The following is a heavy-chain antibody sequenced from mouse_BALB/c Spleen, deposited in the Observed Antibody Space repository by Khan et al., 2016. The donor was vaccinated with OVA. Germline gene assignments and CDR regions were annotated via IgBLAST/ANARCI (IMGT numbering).Heavy chain of an antibody. V-gene: IGHV5-12*02. J-gene: IGHJ4*01. CDR2: ISNIGGTP. CDR3: ARHGYGKGDAMDL. Sequence: EVELVESGGGLVQPGGSLQLSCVTSGFTFRDYYMYWFRQTPEKRLEWVAYISNIGGTPSYPDTVKGRFPISSDNARTTLYLQRRRLKSEDSAMYYCARHGYGKGDAMDLGGQGTSVTVSS. CDR1: GFTFRDYY. D-gene: IGHD2-1*01.